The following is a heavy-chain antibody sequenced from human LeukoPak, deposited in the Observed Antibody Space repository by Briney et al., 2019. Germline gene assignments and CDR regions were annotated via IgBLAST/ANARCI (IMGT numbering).Heavy chain of an antibody. CDR2: IHVSGGT. Sequence: PSETLSLSCTVSGASISSYYWNWIRQSPGKGLEWIGYIHVSGGTSYDPSPKSRVTISIDTSKNQFSLKLSSVTAADTAVYYCAKGTSTVVTPNYYYYYSMDVWGKGTTVTVSS. CDR3: AKGTSTVVTPNYYYYYSMDV. V-gene: IGHV4-4*09. D-gene: IGHD4-23*01. CDR1: GASISSYY. J-gene: IGHJ6*03.